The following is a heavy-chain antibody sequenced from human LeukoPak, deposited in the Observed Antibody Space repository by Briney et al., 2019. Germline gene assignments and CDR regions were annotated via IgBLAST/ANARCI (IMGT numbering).Heavy chain of an antibody. CDR1: GFTFSDHY. J-gene: IGHJ5*02. D-gene: IGHD2-2*01. V-gene: IGHV4-34*01. Sequence: GSLRLSCAASGFTFSDHYMDWVRQPPGKGLEWIGEINHSGSTNYNPSLKSRVTISVDTSKNQFSLKLSSVTAADTAVYYCARGTREDIVVVPAAEDERFDPWGQGTLVTVSS. CDR2: INHSGST. CDR3: ARGTREDIVVVPAAEDERFDP.